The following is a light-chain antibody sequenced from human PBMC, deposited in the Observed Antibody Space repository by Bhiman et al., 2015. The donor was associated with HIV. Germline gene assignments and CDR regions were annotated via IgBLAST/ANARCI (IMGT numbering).Light chain of an antibody. CDR1: SLRTNY. V-gene: IGLV3-19*01. CDR3: QSRDSSSSRV. J-gene: IGLJ3*02. Sequence: SSELTQDPSVSVALGQTVKITCQGDSLRTNYASWYQKKPGQAPRLVLYGKNNRPSGIPDRFSGSNSGNTASLTITGAQAEDEADYYCQSRDSSSSRVFGGGTKLTVL. CDR2: GKN.